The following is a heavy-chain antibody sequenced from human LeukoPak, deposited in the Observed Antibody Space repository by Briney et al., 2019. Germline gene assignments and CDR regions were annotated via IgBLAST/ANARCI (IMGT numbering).Heavy chain of an antibody. CDR3: ARQLGYCSSTSCYADKVDY. CDR2: IYYSGST. Sequence: SETLSLTCAVSGGSISSSSYYWGWIRQPPGKGLEWIGSIYYSGSTYYNPSLKSRVTISVDTSKNQFSLKLSSVTAADTAVYYCARQLGYCSSTSCYADKVDYWGQGTLVTVSS. CDR1: GGSISSSSYY. V-gene: IGHV4-39*01. D-gene: IGHD2-2*01. J-gene: IGHJ4*02.